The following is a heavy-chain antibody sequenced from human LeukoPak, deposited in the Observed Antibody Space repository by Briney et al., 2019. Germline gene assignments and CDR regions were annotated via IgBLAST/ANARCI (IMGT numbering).Heavy chain of an antibody. CDR2: IITSSSYI. Sequence: PGGSLRLSCAASGFTFSIYSVKWVRQAPGEGLEWVASIITSSSYIYYADSVKGRLTISRDNAKNSMYLQMNSLRAEETAVYYCAREMGYGNDAFDIWGQGTMVSVSS. V-gene: IGHV3-21*01. CDR1: GFTFSIYS. CDR3: AREMGYGNDAFDI. D-gene: IGHD5-12*01. J-gene: IGHJ3*02.